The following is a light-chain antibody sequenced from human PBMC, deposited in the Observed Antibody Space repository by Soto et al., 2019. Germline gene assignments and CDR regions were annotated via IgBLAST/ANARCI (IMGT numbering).Light chain of an antibody. CDR2: GAS. V-gene: IGKV3-20*01. J-gene: IGKJ2*01. CDR3: KQYGRSPQFT. Sequence: EIVFTQSPGTLSLSPGERATLSCRASHSVISTYIARYHQNPGRAPRLLIYGASRRATGIPDRLSRSGSGTDFTLTISRLEPEDFAVHFCKQYGRSPQFTFGQGTK. CDR1: HSVISTY.